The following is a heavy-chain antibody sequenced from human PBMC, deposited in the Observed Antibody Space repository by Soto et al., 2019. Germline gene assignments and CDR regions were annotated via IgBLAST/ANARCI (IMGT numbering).Heavy chain of an antibody. V-gene: IGHV3-23*01. J-gene: IGHJ5*02. CDR2: LIGGHYGT. Sequence: VLSLRLSCTASGFTLQNYAMAWVRQAPGKGLEWVSTLIGGHYGTAYSYSVKGRFTVSRDKSKNCLYLQMNSLGVEDTAMYFCAKGKSTGDIDWFDPWVQGSLVTVSS. D-gene: IGHD3-10*01. CDR3: AKGKSTGDIDWFDP. CDR1: GFTLQNYA.